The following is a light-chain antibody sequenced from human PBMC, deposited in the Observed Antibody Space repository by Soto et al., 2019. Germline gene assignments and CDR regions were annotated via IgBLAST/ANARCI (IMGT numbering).Light chain of an antibody. CDR1: QSVSSS. Sequence: EIVMTQSPGTLSVSPGERATLSCRASQSVSSSLAWYQQKPGQAPRLLIYGASTRATGIPARFSGSGSGTEFTLTISSLRSEDFAAYYCQQYNKWPQYTFGKGTKVDI. V-gene: IGKV3-15*01. CDR2: GAS. CDR3: QQYNKWPQYT. J-gene: IGKJ2*01.